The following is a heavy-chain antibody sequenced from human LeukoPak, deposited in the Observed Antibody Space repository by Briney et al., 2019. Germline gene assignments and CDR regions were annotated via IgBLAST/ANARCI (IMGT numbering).Heavy chain of an antibody. CDR3: ARVRASGGGYYGYAFDI. Sequence: SETLSLTCTVSGGSISSYYWSWIRQPPGKGLEWIGYIYYSGSTNYNPSLKSRVTISVDTSKNQFSLKLSSVTAADTAVYYCARVRASGGGYYGYAFDIWGQGTMVTVSS. CDR2: IYYSGST. J-gene: IGHJ3*02. CDR1: GGSISSYY. D-gene: IGHD1-26*01. V-gene: IGHV4-59*01.